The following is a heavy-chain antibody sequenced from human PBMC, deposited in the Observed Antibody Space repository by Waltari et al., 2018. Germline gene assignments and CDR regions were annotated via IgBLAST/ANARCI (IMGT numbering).Heavy chain of an antibody. V-gene: IGHV1-18*01. CDR3: ATLGNSGYSYYYGMDV. CDR1: GYSFTNYG. Sequence: QVHLLQSGPEVKKPGASVKVSCKASGYSFTNYGISWVRQAPGQGLEWMGWISAYNGNRNYAQKLQGRVTMTTDTSTRTAYMELRNLRSDDTAVYYCATLGNSGYSYYYGMDVWGQGTTVTVSS. J-gene: IGHJ6*02. D-gene: IGHD5-12*01. CDR2: ISAYNGNR.